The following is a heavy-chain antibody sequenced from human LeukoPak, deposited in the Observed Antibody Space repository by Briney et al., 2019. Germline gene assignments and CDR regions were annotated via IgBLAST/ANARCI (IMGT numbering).Heavy chain of an antibody. Sequence: GGSLRLSCAASGFTFSSYGMSWVRQAPGKGLEWVSAISGSVGSTYYADSVKGRFTISRDNSKNTLYLQMNSLRAEDTAVYYCAKDRTNVGVVVVPAAMGGDWFDPWGQGTLVTVSS. CDR3: AKDRTNVGVVVVPAAMGGDWFDP. D-gene: IGHD2-2*01. J-gene: IGHJ5*02. CDR1: GFTFSSYG. V-gene: IGHV3-23*01. CDR2: ISGSVGST.